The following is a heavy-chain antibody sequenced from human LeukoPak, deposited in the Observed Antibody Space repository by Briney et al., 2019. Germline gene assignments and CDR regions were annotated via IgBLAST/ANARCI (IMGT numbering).Heavy chain of an antibody. CDR2: INPNSGGT. CDR1: GYTFTGYY. CDR3: ARDKEELQYYYYYGMDV. Sequence: ASVKVSCKASGYTFTGYYMHWVRQAPGQGREWMGWINPNSGGTNYAQKFQGRVTMTRDTSISTAYMELSRLRSDDTAVYYCARDKEELQYYYYYGMDVWGQGTTVTVSS. V-gene: IGHV1-2*02. D-gene: IGHD1-26*01. J-gene: IGHJ6*02.